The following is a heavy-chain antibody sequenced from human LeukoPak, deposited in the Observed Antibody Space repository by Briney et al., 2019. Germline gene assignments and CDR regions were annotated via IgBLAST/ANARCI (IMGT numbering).Heavy chain of an antibody. D-gene: IGHD6-6*01. CDR2: INPNSGGT. Sequence: GASVTVSCNSSGYTFTGYYMHWVRQAPGQGLEWMGWINPNSGGTHYAQKFQGRVTMTRDTSINTAYMELSRLRSDDTAIYYCARGSSIVTSTIDWFDPWGQGALVAVSS. CDR3: ARGSSIVTSTIDWFDP. V-gene: IGHV1-2*02. CDR1: GYTFTGYY. J-gene: IGHJ5*02.